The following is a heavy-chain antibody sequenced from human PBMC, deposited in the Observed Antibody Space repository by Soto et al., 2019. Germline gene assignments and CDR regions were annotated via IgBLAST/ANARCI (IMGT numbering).Heavy chain of an antibody. V-gene: IGHV3-7*02. J-gene: IGHJ4*02. CDR1: GFTFSSRW. CDR2: IKQDENGK. CDR3: ATHDGPAAAGLVLDF. Sequence: EVHLEESGGGLVQPGGSLRLSCETSGFTFSSRWMTWVRQVPGKGLEWVANIKQDENGKDYVDSVKGRFTISRDNAKNSLYLQMNSLRAETTAVYYCATHDGPAAAGLVLDFWGQGTLVTVSS. D-gene: IGHD6-13*01.